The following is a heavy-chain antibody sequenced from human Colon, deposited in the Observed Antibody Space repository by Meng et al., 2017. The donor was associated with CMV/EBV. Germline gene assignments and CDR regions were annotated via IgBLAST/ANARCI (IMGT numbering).Heavy chain of an antibody. V-gene: IGHV3-11*04. Sequence: GESLKISCAASGFTFSDYYMSWIRQAPGRGLEWVASIVTTGSAVYYADSVKGRFTISRDNAKNSLYLQMSSLSAEDTAVYYCAKRGQVGANHLDYWGQGTTVTVSS. J-gene: IGHJ4*02. CDR1: GFTFSDYY. CDR3: AKRGQVGANHLDY. CDR2: IVTTGSAV. D-gene: IGHD1-26*01.